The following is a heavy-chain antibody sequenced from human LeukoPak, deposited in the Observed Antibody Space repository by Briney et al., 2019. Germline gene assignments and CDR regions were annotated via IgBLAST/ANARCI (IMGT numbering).Heavy chain of an antibody. Sequence: NPSQTLSLXCTVSGGSISSGSYYWSWIRQPAGKGLEWIGRIYTSGITNYNPSLKSRVTISVDTSKNQFSLKLSSVTAADTAVYYCASNRSPRSKLDAFDIWGQGTMVTVSS. CDR1: GGSISSGSYY. CDR3: ASNRSPRSKLDAFDI. CDR2: IYTSGIT. J-gene: IGHJ3*02. V-gene: IGHV4-61*02. D-gene: IGHD2/OR15-2a*01.